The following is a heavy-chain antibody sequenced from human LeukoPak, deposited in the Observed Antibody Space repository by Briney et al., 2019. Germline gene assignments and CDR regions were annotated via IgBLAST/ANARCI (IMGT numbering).Heavy chain of an antibody. Sequence: KPSENLSLTCTVSGGSISSYYWSWIRQPPGKGLEWIGYIYYSESTNYNTSLKSRVTISVDTSKNQFSLKLSSVTAADTAVYYCARVQAYGGEGYFDYWGQGTLVS. V-gene: IGHV4-59*01. CDR1: GGSISSYY. CDR2: IYYSEST. J-gene: IGHJ4*02. CDR3: ARVQAYGGEGYFDY. D-gene: IGHD4-23*01.